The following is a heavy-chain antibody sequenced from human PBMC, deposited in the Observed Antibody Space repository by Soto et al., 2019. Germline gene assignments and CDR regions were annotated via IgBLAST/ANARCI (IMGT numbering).Heavy chain of an antibody. CDR2: INHSGST. CDR3: ARGLSERYCSGGSCQSGFDP. CDR1: GGSFSGYY. D-gene: IGHD2-15*01. V-gene: IGHV4-34*01. J-gene: IGHJ5*02. Sequence: QVQLQQWGAGLLKPSETLSLTCAVYGGSFSGYYWSWIRQPPGKGLEWIGEINHSGSTNYNPSLKTRVTIPVDASKNQFSLKLSSLTAADTAVYYCARGLSERYCSGGSCQSGFDPWGQGTLVTVSS.